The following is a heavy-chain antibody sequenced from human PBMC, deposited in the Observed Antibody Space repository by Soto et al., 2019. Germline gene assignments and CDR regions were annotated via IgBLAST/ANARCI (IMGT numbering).Heavy chain of an antibody. V-gene: IGHV3-21*01. J-gene: IGHJ3*02. CDR1: GFTFSSYS. CDR2: ISSSSSYI. Sequence: GGSLRLSCAASGFTFSSYSMNWVRQAPGKGLEWVSSISSSSSYIYYADSVKRRFTISRDNAKNSLYLQMNSLRAEDTAVYYCARDRVRLNRVPHRLDAFDIWGQGTMVTVSS. CDR3: ARDRVRLNRVPHRLDAFDI. D-gene: IGHD1-1*01.